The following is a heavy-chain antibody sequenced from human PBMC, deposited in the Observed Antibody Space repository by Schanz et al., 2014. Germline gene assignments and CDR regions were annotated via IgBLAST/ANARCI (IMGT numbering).Heavy chain of an antibody. Sequence: QVLLVQSGAEVKQPGASVRVSCQASGYTFVGYYIHWLRQAPGQGLEWMGWINPDSGDTNYVQNFQGRVTMTRDTSITTAYMDLSRLTSDDTAVYYCARDVGLASWMDVWGQGTTVTVSS. CDR3: ARDVGLASWMDV. J-gene: IGHJ6*02. V-gene: IGHV1-2*02. CDR1: GYTFVGYY. D-gene: IGHD6-19*01. CDR2: INPDSGDT.